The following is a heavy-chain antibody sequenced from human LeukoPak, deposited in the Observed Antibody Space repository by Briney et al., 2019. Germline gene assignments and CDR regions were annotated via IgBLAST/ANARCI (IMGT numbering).Heavy chain of an antibody. V-gene: IGHV3-33*06. D-gene: IGHD6-13*01. CDR2: VWYVGGDE. CDR3: AKDAIAAAAPWCFDL. Sequence: PGKSLRLSCAASGFTFSTFGLHWVRQAPGKGLEWVASVWYVGGDEYYADSVKGRFKISRDNSKNTLYLQMNSLRAEDTAVYYCAKDAIAAAAPWCFDLWGRGTLVTVSS. J-gene: IGHJ2*01. CDR1: GFTFSTFG.